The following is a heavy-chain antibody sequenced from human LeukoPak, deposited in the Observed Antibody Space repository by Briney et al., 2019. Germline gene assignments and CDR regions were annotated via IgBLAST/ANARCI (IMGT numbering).Heavy chain of an antibody. Sequence: GGSLRLSCAASGFTFSSYSMSWVRQAPGKGLEWVSIISDSGANTYYADSVKGRFTISRDNSKSTLYLQMNSLRAEDTAVYYCAKDRGYSGYDCRGYFDYWGQGTLVTVSS. CDR3: AKDRGYSGYDCRGYFDY. CDR1: GFTFSSYS. D-gene: IGHD5-12*01. V-gene: IGHV3-23*01. J-gene: IGHJ4*02. CDR2: ISDSGANT.